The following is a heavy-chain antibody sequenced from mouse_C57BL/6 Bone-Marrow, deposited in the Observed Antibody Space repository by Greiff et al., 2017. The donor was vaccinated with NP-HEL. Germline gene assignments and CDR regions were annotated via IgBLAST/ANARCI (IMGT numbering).Heavy chain of an antibody. V-gene: IGHV1-72*01. J-gene: IGHJ4*01. D-gene: IGHD1-1*01. Sequence: QVQLQQPGAELVKPGASVKLSCKASGYTFTSYWMHWVKQRPGRGLEWIGRTDPNSGGTKYNEKFKSKATLTVDKPSSTAYMQLSSLTSEDSAVYYCALTVVATRDAMDYWGQGTSVTVSS. CDR2: TDPNSGGT. CDR1: GYTFTSYW. CDR3: ALTVVATRDAMDY.